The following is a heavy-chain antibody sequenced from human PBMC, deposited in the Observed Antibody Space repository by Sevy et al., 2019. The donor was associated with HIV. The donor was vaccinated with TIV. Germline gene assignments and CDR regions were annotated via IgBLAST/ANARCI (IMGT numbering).Heavy chain of an antibody. CDR1: EYTFTHFW. Sequence: GESLKISCKGSEYTFTHFWIAWVRQMPGKGLESMGIIYPGDSDTRDSPSFQGQVTISADKSISTAYLQWDSLKASDTAMYYCARSDGYCSHDNHICYFDYWGQGTLVTVSS. J-gene: IGHJ4*02. D-gene: IGHD2-15*01. CDR3: ARSDGYCSHDNHICYFDY. V-gene: IGHV5-51*01. CDR2: IYPGDSDT.